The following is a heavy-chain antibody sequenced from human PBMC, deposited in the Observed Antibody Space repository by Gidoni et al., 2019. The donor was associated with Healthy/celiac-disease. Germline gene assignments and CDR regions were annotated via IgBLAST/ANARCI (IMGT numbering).Heavy chain of an antibody. V-gene: IGHV3-43*02. J-gene: IGHJ4*02. CDR2: ISGDGGRT. D-gene: IGHD3-3*01. Sequence: EVQLVESGGGVLQPGGSLRLSCAASGFTFADYAMHWVRQAPGKGLEWVALISGDGGRTYYEDSGKGRFTISRDNSKNSLYLQMNSLRTEDTALYYCAKDRGYYDFWSGPVGYWGQGTLVTVSS. CDR1: GFTFADYA. CDR3: AKDRGYYDFWSGPVGY.